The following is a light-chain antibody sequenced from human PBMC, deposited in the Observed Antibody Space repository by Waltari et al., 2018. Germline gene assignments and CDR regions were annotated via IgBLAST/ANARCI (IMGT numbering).Light chain of an antibody. CDR3: QTGGNGTWV. CDR1: SGYSSNV. Sequence: LVLTQSPSASASLGASVKLTCTLCSGYSSNVIAWLQQQPGKGPRYLMKVNSDGSHRKGDDIPDRFSASNSGTEYYLTISSLQSEDEADYYCQTGGNGTWVFGGGTKLTVL. CDR2: VNSDGSH. V-gene: IGLV4-69*01. J-gene: IGLJ3*02.